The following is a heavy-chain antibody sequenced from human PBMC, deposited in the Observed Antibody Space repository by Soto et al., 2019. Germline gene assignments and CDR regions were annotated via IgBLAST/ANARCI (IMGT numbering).Heavy chain of an antibody. D-gene: IGHD3-22*01. CDR1: GFTFSSYA. V-gene: IGHV3-23*01. CDR3: AKFAYDSSGYYYYYYYGLDV. Sequence: PGGSLRLSCAASGFTFSSYAMSWVRQAPGKGLEWVSAISGSGGSTYYADSVKGRFTISRDNSKNTLYLQMNSLRAEDTAVYYCAKFAYDSSGYYYYYYYGLDVWGQGTTVTVSS. J-gene: IGHJ6*02. CDR2: ISGSGGST.